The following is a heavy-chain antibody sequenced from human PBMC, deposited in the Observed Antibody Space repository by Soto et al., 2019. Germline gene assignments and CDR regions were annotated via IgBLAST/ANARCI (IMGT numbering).Heavy chain of an antibody. V-gene: IGHV1-69*13. CDR2: IIPIFGTA. Sequence: SVKVSCKASGGTFSIYAISCAGQAPLQGLEWMGGIIPIFGTANYAQKFQGRVTITADESTSTAYMELSSLRSEDTAVYYCARDLNGGSERMFYGMDVWGQGTTVTVSS. CDR1: GGTFSIYA. CDR3: ARDLNGGSERMFYGMDV. D-gene: IGHD7-27*01. J-gene: IGHJ6*02.